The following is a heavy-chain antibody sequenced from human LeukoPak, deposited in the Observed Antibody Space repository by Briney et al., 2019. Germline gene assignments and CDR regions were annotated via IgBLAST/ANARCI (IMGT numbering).Heavy chain of an antibody. V-gene: IGHV3-21*01. CDR2: ISSSSSYI. J-gene: IGHJ5*02. CDR1: GFTFSSYS. Sequence: PGGSLRLSCAASGFTFSSYSMNWVRQAPGKGLEWVSSISSSSSYIYYADSVKGRFTISRDNAKNSLYPQMNSLRAEDTAVYYCASRALKGYGEFDPWGQGTLVTVSS. D-gene: IGHD5-18*01. CDR3: ASRALKGYGEFDP.